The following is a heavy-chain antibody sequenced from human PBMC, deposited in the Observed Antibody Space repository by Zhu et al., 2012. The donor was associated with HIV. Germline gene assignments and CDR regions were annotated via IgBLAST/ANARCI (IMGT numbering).Heavy chain of an antibody. CDR3: ARVLLWFGESSETGYYFDY. CDR2: INHSGST. D-gene: IGHD3-10*01. V-gene: IGHV4-34*01. J-gene: IGHJ4*02. CDR1: GGSFSDYH. Sequence: QVQLQQWGAGLLKPSETLSLTCAVYGGSFSDYHWSWIRQPPGKGLEWIGEINHSGSTNYNRPLKSRVTMSVDTSKNQFSLKLSSVTAADTAVYYCARVLLWFGESSETGYYFDYVGPGNPGHRLL.